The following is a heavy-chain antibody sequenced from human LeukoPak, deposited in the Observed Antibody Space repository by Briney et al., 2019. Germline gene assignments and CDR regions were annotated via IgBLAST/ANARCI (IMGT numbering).Heavy chain of an antibody. J-gene: IGHJ4*02. CDR2: IYSGDRT. Sequence: GESLRLSCAASGFTVSTNYMSWVRQAPGKGLEWVSIIYSGDRTDYADSLKGRFTISRDTSKNTLYLQMSSLRAEDTAVYYCARDVRKQGLWSWGQGTLVTVYS. V-gene: IGHV3-66*01. CDR1: GFTVSTNY. CDR3: ARDVRKQGLWS. D-gene: IGHD3-10*01.